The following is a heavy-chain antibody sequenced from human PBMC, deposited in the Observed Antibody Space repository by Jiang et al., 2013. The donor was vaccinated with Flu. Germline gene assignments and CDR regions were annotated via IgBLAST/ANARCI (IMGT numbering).Heavy chain of an antibody. V-gene: IGHV1-46*01. J-gene: IGHJ3*02. Sequence: GAEVKKPGASVKVSCKASGYTFTSYYMHWVRQAPGQGLEWMGIINPSGGSTSYAQKFQGRVTMTRDTSTSTVYMELSSLRSEDTAVYYCARDCTMVQGVLCIWGQGQWSPSLQ. CDR2: INPSGGST. CDR1: GYTFTSYY. D-gene: IGHD3-10*01. CDR3: ARDCTMVQGVLCI.